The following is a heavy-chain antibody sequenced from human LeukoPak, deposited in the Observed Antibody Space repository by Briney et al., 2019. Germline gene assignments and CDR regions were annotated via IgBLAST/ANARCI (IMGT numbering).Heavy chain of an antibody. V-gene: IGHV1-18*01. CDR3: ARDPTINYYDSSGYSDAFDI. CDR1: GYTFTSYG. Sequence: ASVKVSCKASGYTFTSYGISWVRHAPGQGLEWMGWISAYNGNTNYAQKLQGRVTMTTDTSTSTAYMELRSLRSDDTAVYYCARDPTINYYDSSGYSDAFDIWGQGTMVTVSS. D-gene: IGHD3-22*01. CDR2: ISAYNGNT. J-gene: IGHJ3*02.